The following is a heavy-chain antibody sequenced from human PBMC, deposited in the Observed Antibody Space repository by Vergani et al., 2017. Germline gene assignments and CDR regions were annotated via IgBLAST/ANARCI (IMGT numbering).Heavy chain of an antibody. Sequence: VQLVESGGGVVQPGRSLRLSCAASGFTFSSYAMHWVRQAPGKGLEWVSSISSSSSYIYYADSVKGRFTISRDNAKNSLYLQMNSLRAEDTAVYYCARDYSQSSGWYEIWGQGTLVTVSS. CDR3: ARDYSQSSGWYEI. V-gene: IGHV3-21*04. CDR1: GFTFSSYA. CDR2: ISSSSSYI. D-gene: IGHD6-19*01. J-gene: IGHJ4*02.